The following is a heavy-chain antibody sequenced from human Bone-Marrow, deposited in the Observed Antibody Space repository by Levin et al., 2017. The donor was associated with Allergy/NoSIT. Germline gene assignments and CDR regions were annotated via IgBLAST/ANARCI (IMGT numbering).Heavy chain of an antibody. Sequence: GGSLRLSCAASGFTFSSYAMSWVRQAPGKGLEWVSAISGSGGSTYYADSVKVRFTISRDNSKNTLYLQMNSLRAEDTAVYYCAFFPVGDSGYDLDVDYWGQGTLVTVSS. CDR3: AFFPVGDSGYDLDVDY. J-gene: IGHJ4*02. CDR2: ISGSGGST. D-gene: IGHD5-12*01. CDR1: GFTFSSYA. V-gene: IGHV3-23*01.